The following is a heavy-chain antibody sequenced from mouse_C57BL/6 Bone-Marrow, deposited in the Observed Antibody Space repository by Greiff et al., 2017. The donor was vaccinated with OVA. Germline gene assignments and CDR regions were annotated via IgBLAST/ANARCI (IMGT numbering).Heavy chain of an antibody. J-gene: IGHJ3*01. V-gene: IGHV1-55*01. Sequence: QVQLQQPGAELVKPGASVKMSCKASGYTFTSYWITWVKQRPGQGLEWIGDIYPGSGSTNYNEKFKSKATLTVDTSSSTAYMQLSILTSADSAGYSWASPYYCGSPWFAYWGQGTLVTVSA. CDR1: GYTFTSYW. CDR3: ASPYYCGSPWFAY. D-gene: IGHD1-1*01. CDR2: IYPGSGST.